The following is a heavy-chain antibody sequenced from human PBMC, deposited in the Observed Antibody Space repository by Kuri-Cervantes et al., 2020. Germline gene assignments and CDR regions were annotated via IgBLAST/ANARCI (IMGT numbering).Heavy chain of an antibody. V-gene: IGHV3-7*01. D-gene: IGHD4-23*01. Sequence: GESLKISCAASGLTFSSYWMSWVRQAPGKGLEWVANIKQDGSEKYYVDSVKGRFTISRDNAKNSLYLQMNSLRAEDTAVYYCARDWSTVGGMDVWGQGTTVTVSS. CDR3: ARDWSTVGGMDV. J-gene: IGHJ6*02. CDR1: GLTFSSYW. CDR2: IKQDGSEK.